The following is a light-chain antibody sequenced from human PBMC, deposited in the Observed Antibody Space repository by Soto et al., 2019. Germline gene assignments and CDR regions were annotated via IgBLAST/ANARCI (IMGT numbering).Light chain of an antibody. CDR3: SSYTSSSTLWV. CDR1: SSDVGGYNY. J-gene: IGLJ1*01. Sequence: QSVLTQPASVSGSPGQSITLSCTGTSSDVGGYNYVSWYQQHPGKAPKLMIYDVSNRPSGVSNRFSGSKSGNTASLTISGLQADDEADYYCSSYTSSSTLWVFGTGTKVTVL. CDR2: DVS. V-gene: IGLV2-14*01.